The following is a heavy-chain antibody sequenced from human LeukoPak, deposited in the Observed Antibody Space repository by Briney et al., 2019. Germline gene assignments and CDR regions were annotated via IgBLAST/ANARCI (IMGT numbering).Heavy chain of an antibody. D-gene: IGHD5-12*01. Sequence: GGSLTLSCAASGFTFSSYAMSWVRQAPGKGLEWVSAISGSGGSTYYADSVKGRFTISRDNSKNTLYLQMNSLRAEDTAVYYCAKGDIVDTRDPSDYWGQGTLVTVSS. CDR3: AKGDIVDTRDPSDY. J-gene: IGHJ4*02. V-gene: IGHV3-23*01. CDR1: GFTFSSYA. CDR2: ISGSGGST.